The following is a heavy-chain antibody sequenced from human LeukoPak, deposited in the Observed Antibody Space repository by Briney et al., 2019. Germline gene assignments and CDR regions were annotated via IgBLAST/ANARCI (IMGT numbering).Heavy chain of an antibody. CDR1: GGSISSGGYY. CDR2: IYYSGST. V-gene: IGHV4-31*03. Sequence: SETLSLTCTVSGGSISSGGYYWSWIRQHPGKGLEWIGYIYYSGSTYYNPSLKSRVTISVDTSKNQFSLKLSSVTAADTAVYYCARGAPTQTKYYFDYWGQGTLVTVSS. D-gene: IGHD1-14*01. CDR3: ARGAPTQTKYYFDY. J-gene: IGHJ4*02.